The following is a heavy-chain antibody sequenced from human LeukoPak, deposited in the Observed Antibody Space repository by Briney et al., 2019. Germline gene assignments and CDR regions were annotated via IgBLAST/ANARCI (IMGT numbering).Heavy chain of an antibody. D-gene: IGHD1-26*01. Sequence: SETLSLTCTVSGGSISSYYWSWIRQPPGKGLEWIGYIYYSGSTNYNPSLKSRVTISVDTSKNQFSLKLSSVTAADTAVYYCARHSRYGGPGWFDPWGQGTLVTVSS. CDR1: GGSISSYY. J-gene: IGHJ5*02. CDR3: ARHSRYGGPGWFDP. CDR2: IYYSGST. V-gene: IGHV4-59*08.